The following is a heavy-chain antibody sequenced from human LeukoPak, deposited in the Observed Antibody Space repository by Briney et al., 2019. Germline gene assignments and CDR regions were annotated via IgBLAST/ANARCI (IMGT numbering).Heavy chain of an antibody. CDR3: VRDFNWAFDS. CDR2: IKQDGSEK. D-gene: IGHD7-27*01. V-gene: IGHV3-7*01. Sequence: GGSLRLSCAASGFTFSSYWMSWVRQAPGKGLEWVANIKQDGSEKYYVDSVKGRFTISRDSATNSLYLQMDNLEVDDSAVYFCVRDFNWAFDSWGQGTLVTVSS. CDR1: GFTFSSYW. J-gene: IGHJ4*02.